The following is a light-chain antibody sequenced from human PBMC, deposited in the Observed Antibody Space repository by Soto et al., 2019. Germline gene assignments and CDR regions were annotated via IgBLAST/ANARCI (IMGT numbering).Light chain of an antibody. CDR2: DAS. CDR3: QQRNYWPRT. V-gene: IGKV3-11*01. J-gene: IGKJ1*01. CDR1: QSVSSY. Sequence: EIVLTQSPATLSLSPGERATLSCRASQSVSSYLTWYQQKPGQAPRFLIYDASNRATGIPPRFSGSGSGTDFTLTISSLEPEYFAVYYCQQRNYWPRTFGQGTKVEIK.